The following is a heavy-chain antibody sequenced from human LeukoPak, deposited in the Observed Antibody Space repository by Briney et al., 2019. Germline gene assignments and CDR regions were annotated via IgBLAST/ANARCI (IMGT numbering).Heavy chain of an antibody. D-gene: IGHD2-2*01. CDR2: INTNTGNP. CDR1: GYTFTSYA. CDR3: ARDWCSSTSCYSTN. Sequence: ASVKVSCKASGYTFTSYAMNWVRQAPGQGLEWMGWINTNTGNPTYAQGFTGRFVFSLDTPVSTAYLQISSLKAEDTAVYYCARDWCSSTSCYSTNWGQGTLVTVSS. V-gene: IGHV7-4-1*02. J-gene: IGHJ4*02.